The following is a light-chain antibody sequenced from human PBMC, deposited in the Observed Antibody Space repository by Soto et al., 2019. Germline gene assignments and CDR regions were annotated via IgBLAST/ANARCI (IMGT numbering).Light chain of an antibody. CDR1: QSISSSY. CDR2: GAS. V-gene: IGKV3-20*01. Sequence: EIVLTQSPGTLSLFPGERATLSCRASQSISSSYLAWYQQKPGQAPRLLIYGASSRATGIPDRFSGVGSATDFTLTISRLEPEDFVVYYCHQYGSAPAWTFGQGTKVEIK. J-gene: IGKJ1*01. CDR3: HQYGSAPAWT.